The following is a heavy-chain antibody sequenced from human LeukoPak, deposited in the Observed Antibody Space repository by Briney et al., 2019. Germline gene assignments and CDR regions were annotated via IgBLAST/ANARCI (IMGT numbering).Heavy chain of an antibody. J-gene: IGHJ6*02. CDR3: GGEFSSSPASMDV. V-gene: IGHV3-74*01. D-gene: IGHD6-13*01. CDR1: GFTFSRYW. CDR2: ISSDGSST. Sequence: GGSLRLSCEGSGFTFSRYWMHWVRQAPGKGLVWVSRISSDGSSTTYADSVEGRLTISRDNAKNMLYLQMNSLRAEDTAVYYCGGEFSSSPASMDVWGQGTTVTVSS.